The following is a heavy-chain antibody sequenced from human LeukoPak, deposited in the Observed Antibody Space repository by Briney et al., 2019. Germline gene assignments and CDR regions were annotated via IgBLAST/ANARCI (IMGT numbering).Heavy chain of an antibody. Sequence: AGSLRLSCAASGFTFINYAMSWVRQPPGKGLEWVSAISASGGSTHYADSVKGRFTISRDNSRNTLYLQMHDLGAGDTAIYYCATDNKVVRGRSLMDVWGKGTTVTV. J-gene: IGHJ6*03. CDR2: ISASGGST. CDR1: GFTFINYA. V-gene: IGHV3-23*01. CDR3: ATDNKVVRGRSLMDV. D-gene: IGHD3-10*01.